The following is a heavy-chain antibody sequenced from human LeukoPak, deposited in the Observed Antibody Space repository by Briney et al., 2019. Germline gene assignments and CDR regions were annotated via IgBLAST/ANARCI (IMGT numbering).Heavy chain of an antibody. CDR3: ARRAGAYSHPYDY. Sequence: GGSPRVSCTGSGYTVSSNSMSWVRQAPGKGLEWVSFIYSDNTHYSDSVKGRFTISRDNSKNTLYLQMNSLRAEDAAVYYCARRAGAYSHPYDYWGQGTLVTVSS. CDR1: GYTVSSNS. J-gene: IGHJ4*02. D-gene: IGHD4/OR15-4a*01. V-gene: IGHV3-53*01. CDR2: IYSDNT.